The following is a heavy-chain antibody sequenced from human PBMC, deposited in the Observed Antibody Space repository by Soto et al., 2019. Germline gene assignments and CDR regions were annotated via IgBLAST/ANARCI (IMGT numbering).Heavy chain of an antibody. D-gene: IGHD3-22*01. Sequence: GPTLVNRTHTLTLTCTFSGFSLTSRVVGVGWIRQPPGKCLEWLALIYWDDDKRYSPSLKTRLSISKDTSKNQVVLTMTNMDPVDTSTYFCEHSRDSYDSSGYYRGSFEFWGQGTQVTVYS. CDR3: EHSRDSYDSSGYYRGSFEF. V-gene: IGHV2-5*02. CDR1: GFSLTSRVVG. J-gene: IGHJ4*02. CDR2: IYWDDDK.